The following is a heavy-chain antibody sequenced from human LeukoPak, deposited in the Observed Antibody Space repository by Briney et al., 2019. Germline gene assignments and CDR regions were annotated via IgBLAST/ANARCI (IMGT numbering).Heavy chain of an antibody. CDR3: ARDLPSYYYGSGRGYFDY. V-gene: IGHV1-46*01. CDR2: INPSGGST. Sequence: GASVKVSCKASGYTFTSYYIHWVRQAPGQGLEWLAIINPSGGSTRNAQKFQGRVTMTRDMSTSTVYMELSSLRSEDTAVYYCARDLPSYYYGSGRGYFDYWGQGTLVTVSS. D-gene: IGHD3-10*01. CDR1: GYTFTSYY. J-gene: IGHJ4*02.